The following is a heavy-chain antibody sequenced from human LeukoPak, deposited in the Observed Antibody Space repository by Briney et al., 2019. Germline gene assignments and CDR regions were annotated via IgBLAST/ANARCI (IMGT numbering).Heavy chain of an antibody. CDR3: ARGAGDFDY. D-gene: IGHD7-27*01. Sequence: PGGSLRLSCAASEFTLSSYGMNWVRQAPGKGLEWVAFIRYDGSNKYYADSVKGRFTISRDNSKNTLYLQMNSLRVEDTAVYYCARGAGDFDYWGQGTLVTVSS. CDR1: EFTLSSYG. V-gene: IGHV3-30*02. J-gene: IGHJ4*02. CDR2: IRYDGSNK.